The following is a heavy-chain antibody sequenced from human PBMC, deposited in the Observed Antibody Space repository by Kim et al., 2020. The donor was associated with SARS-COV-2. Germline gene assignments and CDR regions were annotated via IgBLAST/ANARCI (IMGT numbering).Heavy chain of an antibody. V-gene: IGHV4-39*07. CDR2: IYYSGST. D-gene: IGHD6-19*01. J-gene: IGHJ2*01. CDR3: ARALRGVAGTYWYFEL. CDR1: GGSISSSSYY. Sequence: SETLSLTCTVSGGSISSSSYYWGWIRQPPGKGLEWIGSIYYSGSTYYNPSLKSRVTISVDTSKNQFSLKLSSVTAADTAVYYCARALRGVAGTYWYFELWGRGTLVTVSS.